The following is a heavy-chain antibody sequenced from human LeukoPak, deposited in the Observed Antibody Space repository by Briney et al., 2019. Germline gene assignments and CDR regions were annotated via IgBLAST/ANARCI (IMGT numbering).Heavy chain of an antibody. CDR2: ISWNSDSI. Sequence: PGRSLRLSCAASGFIFDDYAMHWVQQAPGKGLEWVSGISWNSDSIDYANSVKGRFTISRDNAKNSLYLQMNSLKASDTAMYYCARPDCGGDCYSDAFDIWGQGTMVTVSS. D-gene: IGHD2-21*02. V-gene: IGHV3-9*01. CDR1: GFIFDDYA. CDR3: ARPDCGGDCYSDAFDI. J-gene: IGHJ3*02.